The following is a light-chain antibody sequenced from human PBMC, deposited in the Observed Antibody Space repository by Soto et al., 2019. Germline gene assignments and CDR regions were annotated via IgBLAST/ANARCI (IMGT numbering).Light chain of an antibody. Sequence: EIVMTQSPAALSVSPGERATLSCRASQSVSGNLAWFQQKPGQAPRLLIYGASTRATGVPARFSGSGSGTEFTLTISSLQSEDFAVYYCQQYNNWPWGTFGQGTKVEIK. J-gene: IGKJ1*01. CDR2: GAS. CDR3: QQYNNWPWGT. V-gene: IGKV3-15*01. CDR1: QSVSGN.